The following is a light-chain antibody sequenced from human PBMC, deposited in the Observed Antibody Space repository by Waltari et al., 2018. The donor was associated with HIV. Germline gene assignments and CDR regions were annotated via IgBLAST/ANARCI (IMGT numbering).Light chain of an antibody. V-gene: IGKV1-33*01. CDR3: QQYDNLPIT. J-gene: IGKJ5*01. Sequence: DIQMTQSPSSLSASVGDRVTITCQASQDISNYLNWYQQKPGKAPKLLIFDASNLGTGVPSRFSGSGSGTDFTFTISSLQPEDIATYYCQQYDNLPITFGQGTRLEIK. CDR1: QDISNY. CDR2: DAS.